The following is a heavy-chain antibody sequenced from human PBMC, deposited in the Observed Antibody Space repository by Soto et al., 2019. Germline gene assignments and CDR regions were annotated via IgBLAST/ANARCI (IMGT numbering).Heavy chain of an antibody. CDR2: TRSRDSDYAT. Sequence: EVQLVESGGGLVHPGGSLKLSCAVSGFTFSGSVMHWVHQAPGKGLEWLGRTRSRDSDYATSYAESVKGRVTISRDDSKNTAYLQVTSLKIEDTALYYCTTYGNSSKGFDYWGQGTLVTVSS. J-gene: IGHJ4*02. D-gene: IGHD6-6*01. CDR3: TTYGNSSKGFDY. V-gene: IGHV3-73*01. CDR1: GFTFSGSV.